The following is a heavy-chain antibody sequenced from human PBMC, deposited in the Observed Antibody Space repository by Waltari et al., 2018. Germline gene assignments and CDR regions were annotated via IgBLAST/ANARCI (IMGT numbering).Heavy chain of an antibody. J-gene: IGHJ4*02. CDR1: GYTFTDYY. CDR2: VDPEDGET. CDR3: ASANWRNSDFDY. Sequence: EVQLVQSGAEVKKHGATVKISCQASGYTFTDYYMHWVQQAPGKGREWMGRVDPEDGETIYAEKVQGRVTITADTSTDTAYMELSSLRSEDTAVYYCASANWRNSDFDYWGQGTLVTVSS. D-gene: IGHD1-1*01. V-gene: IGHV1-69-2*01.